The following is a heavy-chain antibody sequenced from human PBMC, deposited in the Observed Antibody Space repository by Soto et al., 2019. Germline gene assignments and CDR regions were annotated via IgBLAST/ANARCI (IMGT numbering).Heavy chain of an antibody. CDR1: GYTFTSYG. J-gene: IGHJ4*02. CDR2: ISAYNGNT. V-gene: IGHV1-18*01. CDR3: ARGGNYDSSGYIDY. D-gene: IGHD3-22*01. Sequence: VKRSSKVPGYTFTSYGISWVRQAPGQGLEWMGWISAYNGNTNCAQKLQGRVTMTTDTSTSTAYMELRSLRSDDTAGYYCARGGNYDSSGYIDYWGQGTLVTVSS.